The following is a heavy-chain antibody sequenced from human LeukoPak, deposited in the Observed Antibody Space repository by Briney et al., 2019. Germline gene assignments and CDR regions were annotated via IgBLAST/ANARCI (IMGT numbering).Heavy chain of an antibody. CDR2: ISSSSSYT. D-gene: IGHD3-10*01. V-gene: IGHV3-11*05. CDR1: GFTFSDYY. CDR3: ARDYKAEAFGEYIQMEYYFDY. J-gene: IGHJ4*02. Sequence: PGGSLRLSCAASGFTFSDYYMSWIRQAPGKGLEWVSYISSSSSYTNYADSVKGRFTISRDNAKNSLYLQMNSLRAEDTAVYYCARDYKAEAFGEYIQMEYYFDYWGQGTLVTVSS.